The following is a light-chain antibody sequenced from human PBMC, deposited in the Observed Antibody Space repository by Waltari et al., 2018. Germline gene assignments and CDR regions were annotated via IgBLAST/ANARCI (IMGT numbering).Light chain of an antibody. CDR3: AAWDGSRKAWV. V-gene: IGLV1-44*01. CDR1: RSNIGSNG. CDR2: SNT. Sequence: QSVVTQPPSVSGTPGQRVTISCSGSRSNIGSNGVTWYQHLPGTGPSLLIFSNTPRPAGVPGRFAGSKSATSASLAISGLQSEDEADYYCAAWDGSRKAWVFGGGTKLTVL. J-gene: IGLJ3*02.